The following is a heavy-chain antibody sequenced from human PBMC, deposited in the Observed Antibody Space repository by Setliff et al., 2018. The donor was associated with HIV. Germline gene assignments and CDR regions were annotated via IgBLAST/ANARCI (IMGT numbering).Heavy chain of an antibody. J-gene: IGHJ4*01. CDR2: LHSLGSSRVSDTP. CDR1: SGSMTGHY. V-gene: IGHV4-4*08. D-gene: IGHD2-2*01. CDR3: ARGLSSQTSWGTRPLGLDY. Sequence: SETLSLTCSVSSGSMTGHYWTWVRQPPGKGLEWIGYLHSLGSSRVSDTPNYSPSLKSRITISLDTSKRQFSLTMTSVTAADTAVYYCARGLSSQTSWGTRPLGLDYWGQGSLVTVSS.